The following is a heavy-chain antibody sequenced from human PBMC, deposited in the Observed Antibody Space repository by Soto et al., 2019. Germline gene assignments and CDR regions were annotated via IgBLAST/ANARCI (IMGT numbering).Heavy chain of an antibody. CDR1: GFTFSSYG. CDR2: VSSSGSYI. V-gene: IGHV3-21*01. CDR3: ASLYHYHSDAYVTFDY. Sequence: PGGSLRLSCAASGFTFSSYGMNWVRQAPGKGLEWVSSVSSSGSYIYYADSVKGRFTISRDNAKNSLYLQMNSLRAGDTAVYYCASLYHYHSDAYVTFDYWGQGTPVTVSS. J-gene: IGHJ4*02. D-gene: IGHD3-22*01.